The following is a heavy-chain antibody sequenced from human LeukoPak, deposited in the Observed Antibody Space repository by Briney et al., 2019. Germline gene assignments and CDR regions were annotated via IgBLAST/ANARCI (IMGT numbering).Heavy chain of an antibody. CDR2: ISGSGGST. Sequence: LPGGSLRLSCAASGFTFSSYAMSWVRQAPGKGLEWVSAISGSGGSTYYADSVKGRFTISRDNSKNTLYLQMNSLRAEDTAVYYCAKAMVRGVIRFIVHYWGQGTLVTVSS. CDR1: GFTFSSYA. D-gene: IGHD3-10*01. J-gene: IGHJ4*02. CDR3: AKAMVRGVIRFIVHY. V-gene: IGHV3-23*01.